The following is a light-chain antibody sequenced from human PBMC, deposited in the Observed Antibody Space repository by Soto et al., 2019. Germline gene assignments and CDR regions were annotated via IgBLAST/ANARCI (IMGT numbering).Light chain of an antibody. J-gene: IGKJ4*01. CDR3: QQRSGWPLT. Sequence: EIVLTQSPATLSLSAGERAALSCRASQGVGRFLAWYQQKPGQAPRLLIYDASNRATGIPARFSGSGSETDFTLVIDNLEPEDFAVYYCQQRSGWPLTFGGGTKVEIK. V-gene: IGKV3-11*01. CDR2: DAS. CDR1: QGVGRF.